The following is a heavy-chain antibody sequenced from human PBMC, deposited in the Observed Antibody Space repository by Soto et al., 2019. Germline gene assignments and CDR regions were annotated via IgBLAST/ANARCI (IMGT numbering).Heavy chain of an antibody. CDR2: ISGSGGST. CDR3: AKDAGGDYGRTGRFDY. J-gene: IGHJ4*02. D-gene: IGHD4-17*01. CDR1: GFTFSSYA. Sequence: EVQLLESGGGLVQPGGSLRLSCAASGFTFSSYAMSWVRQAPGKGLEWVSAISGSGGSTYYADSVKGRFTISRDNSKNTLYLQMNSLRAEDTAVYYCAKDAGGDYGRTGRFDYWGQGTLVTVSS. V-gene: IGHV3-23*01.